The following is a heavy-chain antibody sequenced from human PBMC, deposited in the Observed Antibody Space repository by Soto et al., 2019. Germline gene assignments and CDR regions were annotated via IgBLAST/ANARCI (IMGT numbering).Heavy chain of an antibody. CDR1: GYPFTTYG. V-gene: IGHV1-18*04. Sequence: QVQLVQSGDEVKKPGASVKVSCKASGYPFTTYGITWVRQAPGQGLEWMGWISTYNGNTNYAQSLQGRVIMTRETCSTTAYMDLRSLRSDDTAVYYCARVMTTFGVVSKGPDHWGQGTLVTVSA. CDR2: ISTYNGNT. J-gene: IGHJ4*02. D-gene: IGHD3-3*01. CDR3: ARVMTTFGVVSKGPDH.